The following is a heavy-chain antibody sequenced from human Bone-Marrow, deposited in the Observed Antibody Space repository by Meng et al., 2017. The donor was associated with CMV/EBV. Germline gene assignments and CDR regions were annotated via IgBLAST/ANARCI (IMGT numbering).Heavy chain of an antibody. V-gene: IGHV1-24*01. D-gene: IGHD2-21*01. Sequence: ASVKVSCKVSGYTLTELSMHWVRQAPGKGLEWMGGFDPDDGETIYAQKFQGRVTMTEDTSTDTAYMELSSLRSEDTAVYYCAREGCGGNCYPPRKSDGMDVWGQGTTVTVSS. CDR3: AREGCGGNCYPPRKSDGMDV. J-gene: IGHJ6*02. CDR2: FDPDDGET. CDR1: GYTLTELS.